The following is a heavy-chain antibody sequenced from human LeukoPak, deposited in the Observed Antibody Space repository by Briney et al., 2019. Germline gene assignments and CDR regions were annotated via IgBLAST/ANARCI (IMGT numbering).Heavy chain of an antibody. V-gene: IGHV3-21*01. D-gene: IGHD4-17*01. J-gene: IGHJ4*02. CDR2: ISSSSSYI. CDR3: ARDLYAGDYDVDY. Sequence: MPGGSLRLSCAASGFTFSSYSMNRVRQAPGKGLEWVSSISSSSSYIYYADSVKGRFTISRDNAKNSLYLQMNSLRAEDTAVYYCARDLYAGDYDVDYWGQGTLVTVSS. CDR1: GFTFSSYS.